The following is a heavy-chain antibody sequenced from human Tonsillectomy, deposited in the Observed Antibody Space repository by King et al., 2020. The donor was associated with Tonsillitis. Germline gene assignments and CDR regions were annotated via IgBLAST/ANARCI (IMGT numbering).Heavy chain of an antibody. CDR1: GDSVSSNSAA. Sequence: VQLQQSGPGLVKPSQTLSLTCAISGDSVSSNSAAWNWIRQSPSRGLEWLGRTYYRSKWYNDYAVSVKSRITINPDTSKNQFSLQLNSVSPDDTAVYYCARGTLLGTKDSRWFDPWGQGTLVTVSS. CDR3: ARGTLLGTKDSRWFDP. CDR2: TYYRSKWYN. J-gene: IGHJ5*02. V-gene: IGHV6-1*01. D-gene: IGHD6-13*01.